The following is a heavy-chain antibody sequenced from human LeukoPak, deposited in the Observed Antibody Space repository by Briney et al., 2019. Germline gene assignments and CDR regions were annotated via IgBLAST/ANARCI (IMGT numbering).Heavy chain of an antibody. J-gene: IGHJ3*02. V-gene: IGHV1-8*01. CDR3: ARLYCSSTSCYEDDAFDI. Sequence: ASVKVSCKASGYTFTSYGINWVRQATGQGLEWMGWMNPNSGNTGYAQKFQGRVTITRNTSISTAYMELSSLRSEDTAVYYCARLYCSSTSCYEDDAFDIWGQGTMVTVSS. D-gene: IGHD2-2*01. CDR1: GYTFTSYG. CDR2: MNPNSGNT.